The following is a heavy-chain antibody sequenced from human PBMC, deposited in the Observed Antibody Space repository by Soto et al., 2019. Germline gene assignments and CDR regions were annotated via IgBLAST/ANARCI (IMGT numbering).Heavy chain of an antibody. CDR3: GMGYSVYDWGVDY. Sequence: QVPLVQSGAEVKKPGASVKVSCKASGYTFTGYYMHWVRQAPGQGLEWMGWINPNSGGTNYAQKFQGWVTMTRDTSISTAYIELRMLISDVAAVYFCGMGYSVYDWGVDYWGQGTLVTVSS. CDR2: INPNSGGT. V-gene: IGHV1-2*04. CDR1: GYTFTGYY. J-gene: IGHJ4*02. D-gene: IGHD5-12*01.